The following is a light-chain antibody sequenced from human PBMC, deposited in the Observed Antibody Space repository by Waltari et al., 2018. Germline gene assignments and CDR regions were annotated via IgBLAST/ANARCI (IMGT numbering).Light chain of an antibody. CDR2: DVS. J-gene: IGLJ2*01. CDR3: CSHAGTYVV. V-gene: IGLV2-11*01. CDR1: SSVVGGYNY. Sequence: QSALTQPRSVSGSPGQSVPIPCTGTSSVVGGYNYVSWYQQYPGKAPKLMIYDVSKRPSGVPDRFSGSKSGNTASLTISGLQAEDEADYYSCSHAGTYVVFGGGTKLTVL.